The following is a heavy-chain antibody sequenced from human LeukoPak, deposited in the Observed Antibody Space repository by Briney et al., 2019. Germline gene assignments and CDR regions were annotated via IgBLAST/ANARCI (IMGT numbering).Heavy chain of an antibody. Sequence: SETLSLTCTVSGGSISSYYWSWIRQPAGKGLEWIGRIYTSGSTNYNPSLKSRVTMSVDTSKNQLSLRLSSVTAADTAVYYCASNWNHRQYYYYYMDVWGKGTTVTVSS. CDR2: IYTSGST. CDR3: ASNWNHRQYYYYYMDV. CDR1: GGSISSYY. V-gene: IGHV4-4*07. J-gene: IGHJ6*03. D-gene: IGHD1-14*01.